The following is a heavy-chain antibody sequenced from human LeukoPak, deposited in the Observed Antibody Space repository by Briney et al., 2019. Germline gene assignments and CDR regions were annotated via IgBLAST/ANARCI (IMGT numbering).Heavy chain of an antibody. D-gene: IGHD3-22*01. V-gene: IGHV4-59*01. CDR3: ARGSSSGYDY. CDR2: IYYSGRT. CDR1: GGSISSYY. J-gene: IGHJ4*02. Sequence: SGTLSLTCTVTGGSISSYYWSWIRQPPGKELEWMGYIYYSGRTNYNPSLKSGVTISVDTSKNQFSLKLSSVTAADTAVYYCARGSSSGYDYWGQGTLVTVSS.